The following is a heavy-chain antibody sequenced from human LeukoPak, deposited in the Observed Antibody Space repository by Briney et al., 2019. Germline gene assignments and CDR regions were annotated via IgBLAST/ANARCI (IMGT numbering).Heavy chain of an antibody. D-gene: IGHD3-22*01. V-gene: IGHV1-18*01. CDR2: INNYNGNT. CDR1: GYTFTSFG. Sequence: ASVKVSCKAFGYTFTSFGISWVRQAPGQGLECMGWINNYNGNTNYAQNLQGRVTMTTDTSTSTAYMEVRSLRSDDTAVYYCARARRRLFPFDYWGQGTLVTVSS. CDR3: ARARRRLFPFDY. J-gene: IGHJ4*02.